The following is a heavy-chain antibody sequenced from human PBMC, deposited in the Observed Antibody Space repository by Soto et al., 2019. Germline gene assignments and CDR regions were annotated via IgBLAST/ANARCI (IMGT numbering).Heavy chain of an antibody. J-gene: IGHJ6*02. V-gene: IGHV4-30-4*01. CDR1: GGSISSGGYY. D-gene: IGHD3-10*01. CDR2: IYYSGST. Sequence: TLSLTCTVSGGSISSGGYYWSWIRQPPGKGLEWIGCIYYSGSTYYNPSLKSRVTISVDTSKNQFSLKLSSVTAADTAVYYCARGTYGSGSYYRDYYGMDVWGQGTTVTVSS. CDR3: ARGTYGSGSYYRDYYGMDV.